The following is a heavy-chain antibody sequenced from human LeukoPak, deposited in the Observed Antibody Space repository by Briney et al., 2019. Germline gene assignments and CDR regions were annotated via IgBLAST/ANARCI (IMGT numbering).Heavy chain of an antibody. V-gene: IGHV3-21*01. CDR3: ARVIPQRPDCSSTSCVVDAID. J-gene: IGHJ3*01. CDR2: ISVTSSYI. Sequence: PGPSLTPSCAASGLTFITHSMSSVRQAPRKGMEWVSAISVTSSYIYHAASVEGRFTITRDNAKTSLSLQMNSLRAGHTAVFYWARVIPQRPDCSSTSCVVDAID. D-gene: IGHD2-2*01. CDR1: GLTFITHS.